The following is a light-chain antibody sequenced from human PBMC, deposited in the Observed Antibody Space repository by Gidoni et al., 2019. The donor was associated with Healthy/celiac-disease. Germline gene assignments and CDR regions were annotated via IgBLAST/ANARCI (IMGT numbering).Light chain of an antibody. CDR2: AAS. J-gene: IGKJ4*01. CDR1: QGIRND. Sequence: AIQMTQSPSSLSASVGDRVTITCRASQGIRNDLGWYQQKPGKAPKLLIYAASSSQSGVPSRFSGSGSGTDFTLTISSLQPEDFAAYYCLQDYNCPPTFGGGTKVEIK. V-gene: IGKV1-6*01. CDR3: LQDYNCPPT.